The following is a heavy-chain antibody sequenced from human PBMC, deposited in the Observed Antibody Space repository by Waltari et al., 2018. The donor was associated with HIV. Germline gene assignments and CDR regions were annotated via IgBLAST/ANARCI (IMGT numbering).Heavy chain of an antibody. Sequence: QVQLVESGGGVVPPGTSLTLSCVASGFSFSDYAMHWVRQPPGKGLEWVASGIYDGSNEDYADSVTGRFTVSRDNSKNTLYLQMDSLRPEDTAVYYCATNSGSYRQGWFDPWGQGTQVTVSS. D-gene: IGHD1-26*01. V-gene: IGHV3-30*01. CDR3: ATNSGSYRQGWFDP. CDR2: GIYDGSNE. J-gene: IGHJ5*02. CDR1: GFSFSDYA.